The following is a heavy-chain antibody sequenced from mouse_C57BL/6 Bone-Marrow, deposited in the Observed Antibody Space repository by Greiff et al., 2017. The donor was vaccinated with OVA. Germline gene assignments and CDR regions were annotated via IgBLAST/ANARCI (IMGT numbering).Heavy chain of an antibody. CDR3: TSITTVVAPLNR. Sequence: VQLQQSGAELARPGASVKLSCKASGYTFTSYGISWVKQRTGQGLEWIGEIYPRSGNTYYNEKFKGKGTLTADTSSNTAYLQLSSLTSEDTAVYYCTSITTVVAPLNRWGQGTTLTVSS. CDR1: GYTFTSYG. D-gene: IGHD1-1*01. V-gene: IGHV1-81*01. CDR2: IYPRSGNT. J-gene: IGHJ2*01.